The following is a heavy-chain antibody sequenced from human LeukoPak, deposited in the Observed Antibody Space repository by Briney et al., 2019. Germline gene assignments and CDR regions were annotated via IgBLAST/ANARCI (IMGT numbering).Heavy chain of an antibody. CDR2: IYHGGSI. CDR1: GYSISSGYY. D-gene: IGHD4-23*01. V-gene: IGHV4-38-2*02. J-gene: IGHJ4*02. Sequence: PSETLSLTCTVSGYSISSGYYWGWIRQPPGKGLEWIVSIYHGGSIKYNPSLKSRVTISMDTSKNQFFLKLSSVTAADTAVYYCARGATVVNPGVDYWGQGTLVTVSS. CDR3: ARGATVVNPGVDY.